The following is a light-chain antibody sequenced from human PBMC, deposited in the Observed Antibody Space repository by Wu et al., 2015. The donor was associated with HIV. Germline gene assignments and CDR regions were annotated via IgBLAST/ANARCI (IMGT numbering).Light chain of an antibody. Sequence: EIVMMQSPGTLSLFPGERATLSCRASQSVSSVYLAWYQQKPGQAPRLLIYGASSRASGIPDRFTGSGSGTAFTFTITRVEPEDSAVYHCQQYGSSPWTFGQGTKVEIK. CDR1: QSVSSVY. J-gene: IGKJ1*01. CDR3: QQYGSSPWT. CDR2: GAS. V-gene: IGKV3-20*01.